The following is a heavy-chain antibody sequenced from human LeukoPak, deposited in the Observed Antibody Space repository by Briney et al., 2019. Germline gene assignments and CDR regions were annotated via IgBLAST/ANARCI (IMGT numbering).Heavy chain of an antibody. CDR2: INHSGST. CDR3: ARGPAAIFGVVIIPIDY. D-gene: IGHD3-3*01. CDR1: GGSFSGYY. Sequence: PSETLSLTCAVYGGSFSGYYWSWIRQPPGKGLEWIGEINHSGSTHYNPSLKSRVTISVDTSKTQFSLTLSSVTAADTAVYYCARGPAAIFGVVIIPIDYWGQGTLVTVSS. V-gene: IGHV4-34*01. J-gene: IGHJ4*02.